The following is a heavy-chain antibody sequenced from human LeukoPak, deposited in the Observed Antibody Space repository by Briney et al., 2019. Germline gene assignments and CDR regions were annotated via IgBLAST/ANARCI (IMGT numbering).Heavy chain of an antibody. CDR1: GFTFSSYA. CDR3: AKVLIWTYGSGNYYKGAFDI. J-gene: IGHJ3*02. Sequence: SGGSLRLSCAASGFTFSSYAMSWVRQAPGKGLEWVSAISGSGGSTYYADSVKGRFTISRDNSKNTLYLQMNSLRAEDTAVYYCAKVLIWTYGSGNYYKGAFDIWGQGTMVTVFS. D-gene: IGHD3-10*01. V-gene: IGHV3-23*01. CDR2: ISGSGGST.